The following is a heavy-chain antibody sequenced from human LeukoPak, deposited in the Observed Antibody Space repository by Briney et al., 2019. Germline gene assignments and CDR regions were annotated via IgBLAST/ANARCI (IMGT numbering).Heavy chain of an antibody. CDR2: IYYTGST. Sequence: SETLSLTCTVSGGSISSYYWSWIRQPPGQGLEWIGYIYYTGSTNYNPSLKSRVTISVDTSKNQFSLKLSSVTAADTAVYYCARDSKNLLWFGELLPWGQGTLVTVSS. V-gene: IGHV4-59*01. CDR1: GGSISSYY. D-gene: IGHD3-10*01. J-gene: IGHJ5*02. CDR3: ARDSKNLLWFGELLP.